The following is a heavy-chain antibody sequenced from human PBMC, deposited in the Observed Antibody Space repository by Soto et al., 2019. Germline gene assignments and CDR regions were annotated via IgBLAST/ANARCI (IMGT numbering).Heavy chain of an antibody. Sequence: QVQLVQSGAEVKKPGSSVKVSCKASGGTFGISAITWVRQAPGQGLEWMGAIIAFSGIVKYTEKLQGRGIITAEETTNTVHKDQSSLRSEDTAVYYCARSLYSSSWFHSGNFDFFGGMDVGGEGTTVTVSS. CDR2: IIAFSGIV. D-gene: IGHD6-13*01. CDR1: GGTFGISA. CDR3: ARSLYSSSWFHSGNFDFFGGMDV. J-gene: IGHJ6*04. V-gene: IGHV1-69*12.